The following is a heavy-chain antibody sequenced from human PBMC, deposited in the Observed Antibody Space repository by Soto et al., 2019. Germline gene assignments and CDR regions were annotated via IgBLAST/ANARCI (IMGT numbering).Heavy chain of an antibody. CDR2: IHNSGAT. V-gene: IGHV3-53*01. D-gene: IGHD2-21*01. Sequence: GGSLRLSCAASGFNVKTTYMTWVRQAPGEGLEWVSVIHNSGATYYADSVKGRFTISKDNSKNTVYLQMSSLRAEDTAMYYCAREYSYSYPAWGQGTLVTVSS. CDR1: GFNVKTTY. J-gene: IGHJ1*01. CDR3: AREYSYSYPA.